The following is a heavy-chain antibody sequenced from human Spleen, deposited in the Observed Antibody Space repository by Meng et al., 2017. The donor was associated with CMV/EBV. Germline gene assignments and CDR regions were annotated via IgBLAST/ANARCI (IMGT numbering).Heavy chain of an antibody. CDR1: FTLISYS. J-gene: IGHJ2*01. CDR2: ISSSSSYI. D-gene: IGHD3-9*01. V-gene: IGHV3-21*01. Sequence: FTLISYSMTWLRQAPGKGLEWVSSISSSSSYIYYADSVKGRFTISRDNAKNSLYLQMNSLRAEDTAVYYCARAPYYDILTGYSGYFDLWGRGTLVTVSS. CDR3: ARAPYYDILTGYSGYFDL.